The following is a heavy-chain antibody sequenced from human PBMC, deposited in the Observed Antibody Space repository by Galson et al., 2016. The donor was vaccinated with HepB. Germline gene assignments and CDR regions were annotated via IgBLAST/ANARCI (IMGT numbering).Heavy chain of an antibody. CDR2: ISSDGLTT. D-gene: IGHD1-26*01. Sequence: SLRHPHAAAGFTFRTSWQHRVGHSPGMGLVWVSRISSDGLTTTYADSVKGRSTISRDNGRNTLYLQMNSLRAEDTGVYYCARDQTRRGPTTFDNWGQGTLVTVSS. V-gene: IGHV3-74*03. J-gene: IGHJ4*02. CDR3: ARDQTRRGPTTFDN. CDR1: GFTFRTSW.